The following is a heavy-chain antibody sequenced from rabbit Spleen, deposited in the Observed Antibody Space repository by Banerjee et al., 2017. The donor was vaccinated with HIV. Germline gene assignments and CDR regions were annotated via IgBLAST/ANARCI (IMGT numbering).Heavy chain of an antibody. J-gene: IGHJ4*01. CDR3: ARGEHFSVGFSAFAIYLDL. V-gene: IGHV1S40*01. CDR2: IDTSSGST. D-gene: IGHD6-1*01. CDR1: GFDFTSTYY. Sequence: QSLEESGGDLVKPGASLTLTCKASGFDFTSTYYMCWVRQAPGKGLELIACIDTSSGSTNYATWAKGRFTISKTSSTTVTLQMTSLTAADTATYFCARGEHFSVGFSAFAIYLDLWGQGTLVTVS.